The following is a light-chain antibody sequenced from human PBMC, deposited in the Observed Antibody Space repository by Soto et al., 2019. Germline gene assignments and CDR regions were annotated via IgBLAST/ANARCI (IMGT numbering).Light chain of an antibody. Sequence: DIVMTQSPDSLAVSLGERATINCKSSQSVLYSSNNKNYLAWYQQKPGQPPKLLIYWASTRESGVPDRFSGSGSWTDFTLTISSLQAEDVAVYYCQQSNNWPPLTFGGGTKVEIK. CDR1: QSVLYSSNNKNY. J-gene: IGKJ4*01. CDR2: WAS. CDR3: QQSNNWPPLT. V-gene: IGKV4-1*01.